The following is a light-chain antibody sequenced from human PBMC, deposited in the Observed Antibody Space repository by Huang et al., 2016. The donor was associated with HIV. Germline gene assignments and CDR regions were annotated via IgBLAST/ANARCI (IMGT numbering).Light chain of an antibody. CDR1: QSVSSY. V-gene: IGKV3-11*01. J-gene: IGKJ1*01. Sequence: EIVLTQSPATLPVSPGERATLSCRASQSVSSYLAWYQQKPGQAPRRLIYDASNRATGIPARFSGSGSGTDFTLTISSLEPEDFAVYYCQQRSNWPRTFGQGTKVEIK. CDR2: DAS. CDR3: QQRSNWPRT.